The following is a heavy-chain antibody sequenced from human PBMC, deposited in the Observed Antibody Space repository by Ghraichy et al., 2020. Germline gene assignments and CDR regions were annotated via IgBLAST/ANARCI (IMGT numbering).Heavy chain of an antibody. CDR2: IYHSGST. Sequence: SETLSLTCAVSGGSISSGGYSWSWIRQPPGKGLEWIGYIYHSGSTYYNPSLKSRVTISVDRSKNQFSLKLSSVTAADTAVYYCARAGDILTGYWAAGAFDIWGQGTMVTVSS. D-gene: IGHD3-9*01. CDR1: GGSISSGGYS. J-gene: IGHJ3*02. CDR3: ARAGDILTGYWAAGAFDI. V-gene: IGHV4-30-2*01.